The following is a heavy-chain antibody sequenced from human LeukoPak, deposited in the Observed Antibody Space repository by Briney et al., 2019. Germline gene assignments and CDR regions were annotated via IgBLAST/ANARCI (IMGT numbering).Heavy chain of an antibody. CDR3: ARESYDSSGYFKGRVDY. Sequence: SQTLSLTCAISGDSVSSNSAAWNWIMQSPSRGLEWLGRTYYRSKWYNDYAVSVKSRMTINPDTSKNQFSLQLNSVTPEDTAVYYCARESYDSSGYFKGRVDYWGQGTLVTVSS. CDR1: GDSVSSNSAA. CDR2: TYYRSKWYN. D-gene: IGHD3-22*01. J-gene: IGHJ4*02. V-gene: IGHV6-1*01.